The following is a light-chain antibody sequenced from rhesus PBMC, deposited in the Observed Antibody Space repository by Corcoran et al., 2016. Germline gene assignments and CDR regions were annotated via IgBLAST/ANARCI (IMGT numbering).Light chain of an antibody. CDR1: QSVSSY. Sequence: EIVMTQSPATLALSPGERATLSCRASQSVSSYLAWYQQKPGRAPRLLIYGASSRATGIPDRFRGSGAGTDVTLTISSLEPEDVGVYFCLQSSNGPWTFGQGTKVEIK. CDR3: LQSSNGPWT. V-gene: IGKV3-24*04. CDR2: GAS. J-gene: IGKJ1*01.